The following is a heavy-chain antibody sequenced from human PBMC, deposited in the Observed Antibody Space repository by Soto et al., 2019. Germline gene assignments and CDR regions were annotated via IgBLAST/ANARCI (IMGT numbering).Heavy chain of an antibody. V-gene: IGHV4-59*08. Sequence: QVQLQESGPGLVKPSETLSLTCTVSGGSINSYCWSWIRQPPGKGLEWIAYIFDSGNANYNPSLKSRVTISVDTSKNQCSLKLTSVTAAGTAVYYCARHRRTTVAKFYFDNWGQGALVTVSS. CDR3: ARHRRTTVAKFYFDN. CDR2: IFDSGNA. CDR1: GGSINSYC. D-gene: IGHD4-4*01. J-gene: IGHJ4*02.